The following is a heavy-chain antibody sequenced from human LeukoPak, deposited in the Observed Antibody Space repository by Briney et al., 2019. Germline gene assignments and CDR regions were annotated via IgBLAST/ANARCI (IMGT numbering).Heavy chain of an antibody. CDR3: ARHDPGWFDT. D-gene: IGHD7-27*01. J-gene: IGHJ5*02. CDR1: GGSISPYY. Sequence: SETLSLTCTVSGGSISPYYWSWIRQPPGKGLEWIGYIHYSGSTNYNPSLKSRATISVDTSKAHFSLKLSSATAADTAVYYCARHDPGWFDTWGQGTLVTVSS. V-gene: IGHV4-59*08. CDR2: IHYSGST.